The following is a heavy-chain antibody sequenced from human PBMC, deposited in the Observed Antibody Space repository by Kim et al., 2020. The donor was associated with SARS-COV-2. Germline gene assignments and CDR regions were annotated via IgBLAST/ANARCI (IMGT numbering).Heavy chain of an antibody. CDR3: ARGGQLWDYYFDY. D-gene: IGHD5-18*01. V-gene: IGHV4-61*02. CDR2: IYTSGST. Sequence: SETLSLTCTVSGGSISSGSYYWSWIRQPAGKGLEWIGRIYTSGSTNYNPSLKSRVTISVDTSKNQFSLKLSSVTAADTAVYYCARGGQLWDYYFDYWGQGTLVTVSS. J-gene: IGHJ4*02. CDR1: GGSISSGSYY.